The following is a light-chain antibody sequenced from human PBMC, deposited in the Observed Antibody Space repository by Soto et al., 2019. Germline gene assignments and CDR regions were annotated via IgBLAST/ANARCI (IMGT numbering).Light chain of an antibody. CDR1: QGVTTN. V-gene: IGKV3-15*01. CDR3: QQYNTWPRT. CDR2: GAS. J-gene: IGKJ4*01. Sequence: EIVMTQSPATLPVSPGERATLSCSASQGVTTNLAWYQQKPGQAPRLLIYGASTRATGIPARFSGSGSGTEFTLTLSSLQSEDFAVYYCQQYNTWPRTFGGGTKVEIK.